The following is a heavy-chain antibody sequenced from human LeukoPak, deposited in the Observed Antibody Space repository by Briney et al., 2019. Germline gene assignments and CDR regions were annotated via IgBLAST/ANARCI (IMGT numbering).Heavy chain of an antibody. V-gene: IGHV3-23*01. CDR2: ISRIGGST. J-gene: IGHJ6*03. Sequence: GGSLRLSCAASGFIFSNYALAWVRQAPGKGLEWVSGISRIGGSTHYADSVKGRFTISRDNSKNILYLQMNSLRAEDTALYYCARAPVPVDTAMVTAPGGDYYYYMDVWGKGTTVTVSS. CDR1: GFIFSNYA. D-gene: IGHD5-18*01. CDR3: ARAPVPVDTAMVTAPGGDYYYYMDV.